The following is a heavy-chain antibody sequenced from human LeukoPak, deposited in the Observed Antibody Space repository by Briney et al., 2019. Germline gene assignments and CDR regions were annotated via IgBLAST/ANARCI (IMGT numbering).Heavy chain of an antibody. V-gene: IGHV3-11*04. J-gene: IGHJ4*02. Sequence: GGSLRLSCAASGFTFSDYYMSWIRQAPGKGLEWVSYISSSGSTIYYADSVKGRFTISRDNAKNSLYLQMNSLRAEDTAVYYCARDQPGPAAMVTGDFDYWGQGTLVTVSS. CDR1: GFTFSDYY. CDR3: ARDQPGPAAMVTGDFDY. CDR2: ISSSGSTI. D-gene: IGHD5-18*01.